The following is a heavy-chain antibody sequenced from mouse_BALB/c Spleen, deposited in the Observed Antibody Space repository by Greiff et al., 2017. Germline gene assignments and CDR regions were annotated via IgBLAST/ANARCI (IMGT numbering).Heavy chain of an antibody. CDR2: ISSGGSYT. V-gene: IGHV5-6-4*01. J-gene: IGHJ2*01. CDR1: GFTFSSFG. D-gene: IGHD2-4*01. CDR3: TRVGTMITTSHFDY. Sequence: EVQLVESGGGLVQPGGSRKLSCAASGFTFSSFGMHWVRQAPEKRLEWVATISSGGSYTYYPDSVKGRFTISRDNAKNTLYLQMSSLKSEDTAMYYCTRVGTMITTSHFDYWGQGTTLTVSS.